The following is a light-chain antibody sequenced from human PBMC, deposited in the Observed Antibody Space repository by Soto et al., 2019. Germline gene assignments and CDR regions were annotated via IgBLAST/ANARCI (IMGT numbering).Light chain of an antibody. V-gene: IGKV1-5*01. CDR1: QTISNW. CDR2: DAY. Sequence: EIQMTQSPSTLSASVGDRFTITCMASQTISNWLAWYQQKPVKAPTLLIYDAYTLERGVPSRFSGTGSGTEFTLSIDSLQPDDFATYYCQQYHTSSITVGQGTRLEIK. CDR3: QQYHTSSIT. J-gene: IGKJ5*01.